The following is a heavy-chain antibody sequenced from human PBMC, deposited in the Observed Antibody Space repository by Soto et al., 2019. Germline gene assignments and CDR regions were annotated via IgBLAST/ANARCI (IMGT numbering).Heavy chain of an antibody. CDR3: TRSYGYTFGGSLDN. J-gene: IGHJ4*02. Sequence: QVQLVQSGPEVKKPGSSVKVSCKASGDTFNSYVITWVRQAPGQGREWLGGVITAFGTTSYAQNFQDRLTITADEAATTDHMELSSLTSDDTAMYYCTRSYGYTFGGSLDNWGQGPLVNVSS. CDR2: VITAFGTT. D-gene: IGHD5-18*01. V-gene: IGHV1-69*01. CDR1: GDTFNSYV.